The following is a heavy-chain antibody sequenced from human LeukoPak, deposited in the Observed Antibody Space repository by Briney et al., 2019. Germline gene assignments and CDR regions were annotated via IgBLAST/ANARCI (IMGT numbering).Heavy chain of an antibody. J-gene: IGHJ4*02. CDR3: ARGTYYYDSSGPGN. CDR2: ISSSGSTI. D-gene: IGHD3-22*01. CDR1: GFTFGDYY. V-gene: IGHV3-11*01. Sequence: GGSLRLSCAASGFTFGDYYMSWIRQAPGNGLEWVSYISSSGSTIYYADSVKGRFTISRDNAKNSLYLQMNSLRAEDTAVYYCARGTYYYDSSGPGNWGQGTLVTVSS.